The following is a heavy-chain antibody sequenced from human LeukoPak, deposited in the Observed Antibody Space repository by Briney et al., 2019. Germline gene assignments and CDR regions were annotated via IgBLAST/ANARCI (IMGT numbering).Heavy chain of an antibody. CDR1: GGSISSSSYY. J-gene: IGHJ3*02. CDR3: ARRHYDSSGYYYGDAFDI. V-gene: IGHV4-39*01. CDR2: IYYSGST. Sequence: PSETLSLTCTVSGGSISSSSYYWGWIRQPPGKGLEWIGSIYYSGSTYYDPSLKSRVTISVDTSKNQFSLKLSSVTAADTAVYYCARRHYDSSGYYYGDAFDIWGQGTMVTVSS. D-gene: IGHD3-22*01.